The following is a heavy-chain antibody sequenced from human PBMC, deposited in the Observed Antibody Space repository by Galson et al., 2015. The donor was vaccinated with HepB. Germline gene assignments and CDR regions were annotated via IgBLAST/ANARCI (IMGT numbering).Heavy chain of an antibody. CDR2: IDWDDDK. CDR3: ARIGGSGWGYWYFDL. CDR1: GFSLSTSGMC. V-gene: IGHV2-70*01. Sequence: PALVKPTQTLTLTCTFSGFSLSTSGMCVSWIRQPPGKALEWLALIDWDDDKYYSTSLKTRLTISKDTSKNQVVLTMTNMDPVDTATYYCARIGGSGWGYWYFDLWGRGTLVTVSS. D-gene: IGHD6-19*01. J-gene: IGHJ2*01.